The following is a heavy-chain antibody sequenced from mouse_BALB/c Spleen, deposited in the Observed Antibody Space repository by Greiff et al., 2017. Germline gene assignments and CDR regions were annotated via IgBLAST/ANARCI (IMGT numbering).Heavy chain of an antibody. D-gene: IGHD1-1*01. Sequence: EVKLMESGPELEKPGASVKISCKASGYSFTGYNMNWVKQSNGKSLEWIGNIDPYYGGTSYNQKFKGKATLTVDKSSSTAYMQLKSLTSEDSAVYYCARACLLRGYFDVWGAGTTVTVSS. V-gene: IGHV1-39*01. CDR1: GYSFTGYN. CDR2: IDPYYGGT. CDR3: ARACLLRGYFDV. J-gene: IGHJ1*01.